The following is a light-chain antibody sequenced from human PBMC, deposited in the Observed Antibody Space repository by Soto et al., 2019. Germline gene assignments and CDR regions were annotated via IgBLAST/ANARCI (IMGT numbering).Light chain of an antibody. V-gene: IGKV1-8*01. J-gene: IGKJ1*01. CDR1: QGISSY. CDR2: AAS. CDR3: QQYYSSPGG. Sequence: AIRMTQSPSSLSASTGDRVTITCRASQGISSYLAWYQQKPGKAPKLLIYAASTLQSGVPSRFSGSGSGTDFTLTISCLQSENFPTYYCQQYYSSPGGFGQGPRWKSN.